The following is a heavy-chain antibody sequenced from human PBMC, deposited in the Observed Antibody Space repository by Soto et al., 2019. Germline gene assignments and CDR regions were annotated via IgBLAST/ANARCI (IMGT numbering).Heavy chain of an antibody. J-gene: IGHJ4*02. V-gene: IGHV4-39*01. CDR2: IHYSGSS. D-gene: IGHD1-26*01. CDR1: SGSISNNNFY. CDR3: ARRIVGAIKGFDY. Sequence: WETLSLTCTVSSGSISNNNFYWGWIRQAPGKGLEWIGNIHYSGSSSYNPSLKSRVTLSVDTSKNQFSLKLSSVTAADTAVYYCARRIVGAIKGFDYWGQGTLVTVSS.